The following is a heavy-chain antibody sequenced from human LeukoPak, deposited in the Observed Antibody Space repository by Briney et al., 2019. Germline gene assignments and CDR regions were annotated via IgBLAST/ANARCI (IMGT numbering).Heavy chain of an antibody. CDR2: ISSSSSTI. CDR1: GFTFSSYS. D-gene: IGHD5-12*01. Sequence: PGGSLRLSCAASGFTFSSYSMNWVRQAPGKGLEWVSYISSSSSTIYYADSVKGRFTISRDNAKNSLYLQMNSLRAEDTAVYYWARGPRATLPNWFDPGAQEPLVTVPS. CDR3: ARGPRATLPNWFDP. J-gene: IGHJ5*02. V-gene: IGHV3-48*04.